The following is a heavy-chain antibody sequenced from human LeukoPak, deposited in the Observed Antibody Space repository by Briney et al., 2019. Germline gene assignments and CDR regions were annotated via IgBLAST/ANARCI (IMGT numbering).Heavy chain of an antibody. D-gene: IGHD6-6*01. V-gene: IGHV4-39*07. Sequence: SETLSLTCTVSGGSIRSTSYYWGWIRQPPGKGLEWIGSIYYSGSTYYNPSLKSRVTISVDTSKNPFSLKLSPVTAADTAVYYCARGVARSSKFHFSYYFDYWGQGTLVTVSS. CDR2: IYYSGST. CDR3: ARGVARSSKFHFSYYFDY. J-gene: IGHJ4*02. CDR1: GGSIRSTSYY.